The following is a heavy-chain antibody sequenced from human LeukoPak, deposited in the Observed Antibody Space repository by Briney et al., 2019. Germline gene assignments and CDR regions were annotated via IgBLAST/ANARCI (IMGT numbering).Heavy chain of an antibody. D-gene: IGHD6-13*01. CDR2: TYYRSKWYN. J-gene: IGHJ4*02. CDR3: ARGFRIAAAHPPFDY. Sequence: SQTLSLTCAISGDSVSSNSAAWNWIRQSPSRGLEWLGRTYYRSKWYNDYAVSVKSRITINPDTSKNQFFLQLNSVTPEDTAVYYCARGFRIAAAHPPFDYWGQGTLVTASS. V-gene: IGHV6-1*01. CDR1: GDSVSSNSAA.